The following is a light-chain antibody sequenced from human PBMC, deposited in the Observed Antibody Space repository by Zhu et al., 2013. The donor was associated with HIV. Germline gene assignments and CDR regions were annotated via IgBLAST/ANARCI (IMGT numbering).Light chain of an antibody. CDR1: QSVSNN. J-gene: IGKJ1*01. Sequence: EIVLTQSPGTLSLSPGERATLSCRASQSVSNNYLAWYQQKPGQAPRLLIDGASTRATGIPARFSGSGSGTEFTLTITSLQSEDFALYYCQQYHGWPPAWTFGQGTRVDIK. V-gene: IGKV3-15*01. CDR2: GAS. CDR3: QQYHGWPPAWT.